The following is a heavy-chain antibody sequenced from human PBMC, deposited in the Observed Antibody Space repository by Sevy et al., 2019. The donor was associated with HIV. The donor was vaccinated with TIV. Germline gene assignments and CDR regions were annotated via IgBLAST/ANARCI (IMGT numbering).Heavy chain of an antibody. CDR1: GFTLSSHG. CDR2: IREDGSNK. CDR3: ARDRLGITISAEWGGGMDV. Sequence: GSLRLPCSASGFTLSSHGMHWVRQAPGKGLEWVAVIREDGSNKYYADSVKGRFTISRDNSKNTLYLQMNSLRAEDTAVYYCARDRLGITISAEWGGGMDVWGQGTTVTVSS. D-gene: IGHD3-3*01. V-gene: IGHV3-33*01. J-gene: IGHJ6*02.